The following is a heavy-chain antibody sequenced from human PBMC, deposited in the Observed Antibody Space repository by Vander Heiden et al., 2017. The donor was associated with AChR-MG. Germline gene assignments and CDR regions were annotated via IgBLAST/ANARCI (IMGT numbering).Heavy chain of an antibody. CDR2: IYHSGST. D-gene: IGHD3-10*01. CDR3: AVRITMVQGPIEHYYYMDV. CDR1: GYSISSGYY. V-gene: IGHV4-38-2*01. Sequence: QVQLQESGPGLVKPSETLSLTCAVSGYSISSGYYWGWIRQPPGKGLEWIGRIYHSGSTYYNPSLKSRVTISVDTSKNQFSLKLSSVTAADTAVYYCAVRITMVQGPIEHYYYMDVWGKGTTVTVSS. J-gene: IGHJ6*03.